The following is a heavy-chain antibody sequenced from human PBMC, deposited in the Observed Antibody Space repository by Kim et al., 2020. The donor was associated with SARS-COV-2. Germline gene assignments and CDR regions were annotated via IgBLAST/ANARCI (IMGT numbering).Heavy chain of an antibody. D-gene: IGHD3-10*01. CDR3: ARMFQGELLYPPYYYGMDV. CDR2: ISSSSSYI. J-gene: IGHJ6*02. Sequence: GGSLRLSCGASGFTFRSYSMNWVRQAPGKGLEWVSFISSSSSYIYYAASVKGRFTISRDNAKNSLYLQMNSLRAEDTAVYYCARMFQGELLYPPYYYGMDVWGQGTTVTVSS. V-gene: IGHV3-21*01. CDR1: GFTFRSYS.